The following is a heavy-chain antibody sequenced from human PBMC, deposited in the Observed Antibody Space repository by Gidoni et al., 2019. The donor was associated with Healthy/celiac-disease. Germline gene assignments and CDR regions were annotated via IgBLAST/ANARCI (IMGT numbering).Heavy chain of an antibody. D-gene: IGHD3-10*01. CDR1: GGTFSSYA. CDR3: AREDGHGSGSYDAFDI. CDR2: IIPILGIA. J-gene: IGHJ3*02. V-gene: IGHV1-69*09. Sequence: QVQLVQSGAEVQKPGSSVKVSCKASGGTFSSYAISWVRQAPGQGLEWMGRIIPILGIANYAQKFQGRVTITADKSTSTAYMELSSLRSEDTAVYYCAREDGHGSGSYDAFDIWGQGTMVTVSS.